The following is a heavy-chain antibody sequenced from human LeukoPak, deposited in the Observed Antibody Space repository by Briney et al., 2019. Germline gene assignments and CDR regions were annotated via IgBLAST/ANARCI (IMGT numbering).Heavy chain of an antibody. J-gene: IGHJ4*02. V-gene: IGHV4-61*02. CDR1: GGSISSGSYY. D-gene: IGHD1-26*01. CDR2: IYTSGST. Sequence: SENLSLTFTVSGGSISSGSYYWSWIRQPAGKGLEWIGRIYTSGSTNYNPSLKSRVTISVDTSKNQFSLKLSSVTAADTAVYYCARYSGTHSRNFNYWGQGTLVTVSS. CDR3: ARYSGTHSRNFNY.